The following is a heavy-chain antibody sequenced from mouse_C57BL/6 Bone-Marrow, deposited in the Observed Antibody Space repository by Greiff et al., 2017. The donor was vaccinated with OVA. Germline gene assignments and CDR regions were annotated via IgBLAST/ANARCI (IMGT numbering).Heavy chain of an antibody. V-gene: IGHV1-20*01. CDR3: ARIPLYYGSSYDYFDY. CDR2: INPYNGDT. D-gene: IGHD1-1*01. J-gene: IGHJ2*01. CDR1: GYSFTGYF. Sequence: EVKLLESGPELVKPGDSVKISCKASGYSFTGYFMNWVMQSHGKSLEWIGRINPYNGDTFYNQKFKGKATLTVDKSSSTAHMELRSLTSEDSAVYYCARIPLYYGSSYDYFDYWGQGTTLTVSS.